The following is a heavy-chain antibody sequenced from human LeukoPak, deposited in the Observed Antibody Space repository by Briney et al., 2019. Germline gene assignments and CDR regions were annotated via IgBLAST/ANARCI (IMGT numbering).Heavy chain of an antibody. CDR3: AREGANDDYSNYYFDY. V-gene: IGHV1-2*02. Sequence: ASVKVSCKASGYTFTGYYMHWARQAPGQGLEWMGWINPNSGGTNYAQKFQGRVTMTRDTSISTAYMELSSLRSDDTAVYYCAREGANDDYSNYYFDYWGQGTLVTVSS. J-gene: IGHJ4*02. D-gene: IGHD4-11*01. CDR2: INPNSGGT. CDR1: GYTFTGYY.